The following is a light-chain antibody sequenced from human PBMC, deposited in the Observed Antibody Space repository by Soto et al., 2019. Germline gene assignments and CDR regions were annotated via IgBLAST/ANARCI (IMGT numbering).Light chain of an antibody. V-gene: IGLV1-40*01. Sequence: QSVLTQPPSVSGAPGQRVTISCTGSSSNIGAGYDVHWYQQRPGTAPKLLIFGNINRPSGVPDRFSGSKSGTSASLAITGLQAEDEGDYYCQSYDSSLSGYVFGPGTKLTVL. CDR2: GNI. J-gene: IGLJ1*01. CDR3: QSYDSSLSGYV. CDR1: SSNIGAGYD.